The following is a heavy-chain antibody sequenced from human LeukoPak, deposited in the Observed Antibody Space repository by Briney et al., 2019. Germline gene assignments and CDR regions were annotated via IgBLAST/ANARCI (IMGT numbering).Heavy chain of an antibody. D-gene: IGHD5-12*01. J-gene: IGHJ3*02. CDR1: GFTFSSYA. CDR2: ISGSGGST. CDR3: AREVLTQAIYSGYNAFEI. V-gene: IGHV3-23*01. Sequence: PGGSLRLSCAASGFTFSSYAMSWVRQAPGKGLEWVSAISGSGGSTYYADSVKGRFTISSDKATNSVYLQMNSLRAEDTAVYYCAREVLTQAIYSGYNAFEIWGQGTMVTVSS.